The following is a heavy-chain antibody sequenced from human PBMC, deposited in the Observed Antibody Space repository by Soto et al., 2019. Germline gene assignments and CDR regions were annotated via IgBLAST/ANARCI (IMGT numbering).Heavy chain of an antibody. CDR1: GFTVSSNY. Sequence: GGSLRLSCAASGFTVSSNYMSWVRQAPGKGLEWVSVIYSGGSTYYADSVKGRFTIFRDNSKNTLYLQMNSLRAEDTAVYYCARDRCSGGSCYYYYYMDVWGKGTTVTVSS. CDR3: ARDRCSGGSCYYYYYMDV. CDR2: IYSGGST. V-gene: IGHV3-66*01. J-gene: IGHJ6*03. D-gene: IGHD2-15*01.